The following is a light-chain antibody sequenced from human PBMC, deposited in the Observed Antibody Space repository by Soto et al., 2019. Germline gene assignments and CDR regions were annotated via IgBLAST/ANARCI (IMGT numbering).Light chain of an antibody. CDR2: RNN. V-gene: IGLV1-47*01. CDR3: AAWDDSLSGVV. Sequence: QSALTQPPSASGTPGQRVTISCSGSSSNIGSNSVYWYQQLPGTAPKLLIYRNNERPSGVPDRFSGSKSGTSASLASSGLRSEDEADYYCAAWDDSLSGVVFGGGTKLTVL. J-gene: IGLJ2*01. CDR1: SSNIGSNS.